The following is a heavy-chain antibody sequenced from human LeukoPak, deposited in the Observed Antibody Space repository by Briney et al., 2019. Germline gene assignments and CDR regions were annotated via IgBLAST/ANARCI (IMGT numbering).Heavy chain of an antibody. D-gene: IGHD3-16*01. CDR1: GGSFSGYY. Sequence: SETLSLTCAVYGGSFSGYYGSWIRQPPGKGLEWIGEINHSGSTNYNPSLKSRVTISVDTSKNQFSLKLSSVTAADTAVYYCARGRFRIMTHWGQGTLVTVSS. V-gene: IGHV4-34*01. CDR2: INHSGST. CDR3: ARGRFRIMTH. J-gene: IGHJ4*02.